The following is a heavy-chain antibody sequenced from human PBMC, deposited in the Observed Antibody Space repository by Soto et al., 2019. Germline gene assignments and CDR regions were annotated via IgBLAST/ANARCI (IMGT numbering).Heavy chain of an antibody. CDR2: IDPIDSQA. Sequence: GESLKISCKGSGYSFASYWITWVRQMPGKGLEWMGSIDPIDSQACYSPSYQGHVTISAAKSITTVFLQWSSLRASDTAMYYCSRQMCDSVGVSKFHNYFDSWGQGTLVTVSS. V-gene: IGHV5-10-1*01. CDR1: GYSFASYW. J-gene: IGHJ4*02. CDR3: SRQMCDSVGVSKFHNYFDS. D-gene: IGHD2-21*02.